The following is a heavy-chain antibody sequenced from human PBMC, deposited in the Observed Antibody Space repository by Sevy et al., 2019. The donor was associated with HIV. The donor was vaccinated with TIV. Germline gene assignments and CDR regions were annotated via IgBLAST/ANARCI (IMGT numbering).Heavy chain of an antibody. CDR1: GFSLSTNGVA. CDR3: AHKGASSSPTYYYLDY. Sequence: SGPTLVKPSQTLTLTCTFSGFSLSTNGVAVGWIRQPPGKALEWLALTYGDDDKRYSPSLKSRLTITKDTSKNQVVLTMTNMDPVDTATYYCAHKGASSSPTYYYLDYWGQGTLVTVSS. J-gene: IGHJ4*02. D-gene: IGHD6-13*01. CDR2: TYGDDDK. V-gene: IGHV2-5*02.